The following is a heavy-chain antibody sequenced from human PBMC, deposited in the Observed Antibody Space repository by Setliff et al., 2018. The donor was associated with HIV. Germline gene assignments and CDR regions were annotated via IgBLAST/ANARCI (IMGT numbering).Heavy chain of an antibody. CDR2: ISSTSTTI. D-gene: IGHD1-26*01. Sequence: PGGSLRLSCAASGFTFSSHSMNWVRQAPGKGLEWVSYISSTSTTIFQADSVKGRFTISRDNAKNSLYLQMNSLRAEDTAIYYCARGVGAASYNPLDFWGQGTLVTVSS. CDR3: ARGVGAASYNPLDF. J-gene: IGHJ4*02. CDR1: GFTFSSHS. V-gene: IGHV3-48*04.